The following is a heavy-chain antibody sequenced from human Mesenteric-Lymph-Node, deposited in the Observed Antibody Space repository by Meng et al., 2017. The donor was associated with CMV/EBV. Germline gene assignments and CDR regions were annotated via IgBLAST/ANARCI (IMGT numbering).Heavy chain of an antibody. CDR1: GITFSSFG. Sequence: GESLKISCAMSGITFSSFGFHWVRQAPGKGLEWVASIPYDGSKIYYADSVKGRFTISRDNSKNTLNLQMNSLRAEDTAMYHCATDPHAFWSGKNWFDPWGQGTLVTVSS. D-gene: IGHD3-3*01. CDR3: ATDPHAFWSGKNWFDP. J-gene: IGHJ5*02. CDR2: IPYDGSKI. V-gene: IGHV3-30*02.